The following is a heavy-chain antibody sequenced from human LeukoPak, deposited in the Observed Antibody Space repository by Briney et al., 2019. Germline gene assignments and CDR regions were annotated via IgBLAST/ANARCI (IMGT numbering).Heavy chain of an antibody. CDR2: TYNSGST. Sequence: SETLSLTCTVSGGSISSSSYYWGWIRQPPGKGLEWIGYTYNSGSTNYNPSLKSRVTISIDTSKNRFSLKLSSVTAADTAVYYCARDLYSYGYDDYYYYMDVWGKGTTVTISS. V-gene: IGHV4-61*05. CDR1: GGSISSSSYY. CDR3: ARDLYSYGYDDYYYYMDV. J-gene: IGHJ6*03. D-gene: IGHD5-18*01.